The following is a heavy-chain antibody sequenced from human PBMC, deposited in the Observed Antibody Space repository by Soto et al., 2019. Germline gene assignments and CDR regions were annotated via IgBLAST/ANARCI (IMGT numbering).Heavy chain of an antibody. J-gene: IGHJ4*02. CDR3: ARGGVKGTTSRGQVYN. CDR1: GFTFSDYY. D-gene: IGHD1-7*01. V-gene: IGHV3-11*06. CDR2: ISSSGDST. Sequence: QVQVVESGGGLVKPGGSLRLSCAASGFTFSDYYMSWIRQAPGKGLEWVSFISSSGDSTKYADSVMGRFTISRDNAKNSLYLQLNSLRAEDTAVYYCARGGVKGTTSRGQVYNWGQGTLVTVSS.